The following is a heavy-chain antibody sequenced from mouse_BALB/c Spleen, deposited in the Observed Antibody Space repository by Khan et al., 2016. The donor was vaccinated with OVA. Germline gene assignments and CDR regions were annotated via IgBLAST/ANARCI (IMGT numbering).Heavy chain of an antibody. CDR1: GYSITSDYA. J-gene: IGHJ2*01. CDR2: ISYSGRT. D-gene: IGHD1-1*01. Sequence: EVQLQELGPGLVKPSQSLSLTCTVTGYSITSDYAWNWIRQFPGNKLEWMGYISYSGRTSYNPSLKSRISITRDPSKNQFFLQLNSVTTEDTATYYGARSVTITTVVATDFDYWGQGTTLTVAS. V-gene: IGHV3-2*02. CDR3: ARSVTITTVVATDFDY.